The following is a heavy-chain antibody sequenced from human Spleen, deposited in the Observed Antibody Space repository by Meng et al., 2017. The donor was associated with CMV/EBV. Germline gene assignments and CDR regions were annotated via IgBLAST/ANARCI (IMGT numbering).Heavy chain of an antibody. V-gene: IGHV1-2*02. CDR2: INCNSGGT. CDR3: ARRKHYYGSGSPFDP. D-gene: IGHD3-10*01. J-gene: IGHJ5*02. Sequence: ASVKVSCKASGYTFTGYYMHWVRQAPGQGLEWVGWINCNSGGTNYAQKFQGRVTMTRDTSISTAYMELSSLRSEDTAVYYCARRKHYYGSGSPFDPWGQGTLVTVSS. CDR1: GYTFTGYY.